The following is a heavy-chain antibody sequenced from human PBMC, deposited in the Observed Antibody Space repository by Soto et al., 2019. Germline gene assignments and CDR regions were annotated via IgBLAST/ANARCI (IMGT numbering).Heavy chain of an antibody. D-gene: IGHD5-12*01. J-gene: IGHJ6*02. CDR3: ARDLYVDIVASYGMDV. CDR2: ISYDGSNK. CDR1: GFTFSSYA. Sequence: HPGGSLRLSCAASGFTFSSYAMHWVRQAPGKGLEWVAVISYDGSNKYYAESEKGRFTISRDNSKNTLYLQMNSQRAEDTAVYYCARDLYVDIVASYGMDVWGQGTTVTVSS. V-gene: IGHV3-30-3*01.